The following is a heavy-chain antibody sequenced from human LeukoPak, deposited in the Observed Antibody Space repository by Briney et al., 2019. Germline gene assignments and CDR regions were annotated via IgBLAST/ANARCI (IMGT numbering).Heavy chain of an antibody. D-gene: IGHD4-17*01. CDR3: SRADGNYYYYYIDV. CDR2: IYHSGST. CDR1: GYSISSGYY. J-gene: IGHJ6*03. Sequence: SETLSLTCTVSGYSISSGYYWGWIRQPPGKGLEWIGSIYHSGSTYYNPSLKSRVTISVDTSKKQFSLKLSSVTAADTAVYYCSRADGNYYYYYIDVWGKGTTVTVSS. V-gene: IGHV4-38-2*02.